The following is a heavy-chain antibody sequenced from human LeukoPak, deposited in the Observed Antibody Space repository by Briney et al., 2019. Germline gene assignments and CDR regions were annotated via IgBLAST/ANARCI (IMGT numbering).Heavy chain of an antibody. CDR1: GGSISSYY. D-gene: IGHD1-26*01. CDR2: IYYSGST. Sequence: PSETLSLTCTVSGGSISSYYWSWIRQPPGKGLEWIGYIYYSGSTNYNPSLKSRVTISVDTSKNRFSLKLSSVTAADTAVYYCARDPVGATTYDYWGQGTLVTVSS. J-gene: IGHJ4*02. CDR3: ARDPVGATTYDY. V-gene: IGHV4-59*01.